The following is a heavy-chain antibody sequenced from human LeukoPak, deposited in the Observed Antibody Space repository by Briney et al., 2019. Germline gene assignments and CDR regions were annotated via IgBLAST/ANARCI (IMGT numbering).Heavy chain of an antibody. D-gene: IGHD3-3*01. J-gene: IGHJ4*02. V-gene: IGHV3-49*04. CDR1: GFTFGDYA. Sequence: GGSLRLSCTAAGFTFGDYAMTWVRQAPGKGLEWVGFIRSKIYGGTTEYAASVKGRFTISRDDSKSIAYLQMNSLKTEDTAVYYCTRTFGVVNNFDYWGQGTLVTVSS. CDR3: TRTFGVVNNFDY. CDR2: IRSKIYGGTT.